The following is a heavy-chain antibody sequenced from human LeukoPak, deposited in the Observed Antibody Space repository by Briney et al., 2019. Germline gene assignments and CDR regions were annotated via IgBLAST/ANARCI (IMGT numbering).Heavy chain of an antibody. CDR1: VVTFSNYP. J-gene: IGHJ5*02. CDR3: ATDPNWMPGS. D-gene: IGHD2-2*01. Sequence: GGGLRLSCAAPVVTFSNYPMTSVRLGPGKGLWWVSGISDSEGGTYYADSLNGRFTISRANAKNTIYLQTNSLRAEDTAIYYCATDPNWMPGSWGQGTLVTVSS. CDR2: ISDSEGGT. V-gene: IGHV3-23*01.